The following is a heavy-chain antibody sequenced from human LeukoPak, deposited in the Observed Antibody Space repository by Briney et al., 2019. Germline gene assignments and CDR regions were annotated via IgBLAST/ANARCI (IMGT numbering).Heavy chain of an antibody. CDR3: AKVVKVDTVWGPVFDY. V-gene: IGHV3-9*01. Sequence: GRSLRLSCAASGFTFDDYAMHWVRQAPGKGLEWVSGISWNSGSIGYADSVKGRFTISRDNAKNSLYLQMNSLRAEDTALYYCAKVVKVDTVWGPVFDYWGQGTLVTVSS. J-gene: IGHJ4*02. D-gene: IGHD5-18*01. CDR1: GFTFDDYA. CDR2: ISWNSGSI.